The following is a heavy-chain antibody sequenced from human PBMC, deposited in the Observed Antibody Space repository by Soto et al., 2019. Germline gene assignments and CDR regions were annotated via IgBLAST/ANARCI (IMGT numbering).Heavy chain of an antibody. J-gene: IGHJ4*02. Sequence: QVQLVQSGAEVKKPGASVKVSCKASGYTFTSYYMHWVRQAPGQGLEWIGIINPNGGSTSYAEKFQGRVTMTRDTPTSTVYMELSSLRSEDTAVYYCARDRAGELQRFDYWGQGTLVTVSS. D-gene: IGHD1-26*01. CDR1: GYTFTSYY. CDR2: INPNGGST. CDR3: ARDRAGELQRFDY. V-gene: IGHV1-46*01.